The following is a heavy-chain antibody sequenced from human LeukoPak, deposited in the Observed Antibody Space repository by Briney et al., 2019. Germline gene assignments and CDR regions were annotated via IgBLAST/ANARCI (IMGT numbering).Heavy chain of an antibody. Sequence: SVTVSCKASGGTFSSYAISWVRQAPGQGLEWMGGIITNYGTTNYAQKYQGRVTITADESTTTVYMELSSLRSEDTAVYYCARPRTYYDFWRGYPPFDYWGQGTLVTVSS. CDR3: ARPRTYYDFWRGYPPFDY. J-gene: IGHJ4*02. CDR2: IITNYGTT. V-gene: IGHV1-69*13. CDR1: GGTFSSYA. D-gene: IGHD3-3*01.